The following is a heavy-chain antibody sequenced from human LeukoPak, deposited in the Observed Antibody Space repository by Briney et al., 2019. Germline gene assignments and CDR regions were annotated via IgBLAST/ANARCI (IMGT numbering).Heavy chain of an antibody. CDR3: ARDLPYYDRGEVYFDY. V-gene: IGHV3-48*01. J-gene: IGHJ4*02. CDR1: GFTFSSYS. CDR2: ISSSSSTI. Sequence: GGSLRLSCAASGFTFSSYSMNWVRQAPGKGLEWVSYISSSSSTIYYADSVKGRFTISRDNAKNPLYLQMNSLRAEDTAVYYCARDLPYYDRGEVYFDYWGQGTLVTVSS. D-gene: IGHD3-22*01.